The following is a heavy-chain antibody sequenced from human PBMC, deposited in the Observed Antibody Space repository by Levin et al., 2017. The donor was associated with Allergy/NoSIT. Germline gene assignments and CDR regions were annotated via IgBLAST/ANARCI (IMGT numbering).Heavy chain of an antibody. D-gene: IGHD3-22*01. CDR1: GFTFSSYW. CDR2: INSDGSST. J-gene: IGHJ6*02. Sequence: GGSLRLSCAASGFTFSSYWMHWVRQAPGKGLVWVSRINSDGSSTSYADSVKGRFTISRDNAKNTLYLQMNSLRAEDTAVYYCARDALYYDSSGYYQFIYYYYDGMDVWGQGTTVTVSS. V-gene: IGHV3-74*01. CDR3: ARDALYYDSSGYYQFIYYYYDGMDV.